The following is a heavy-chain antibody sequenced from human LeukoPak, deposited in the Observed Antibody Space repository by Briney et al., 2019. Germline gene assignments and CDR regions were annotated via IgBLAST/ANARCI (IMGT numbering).Heavy chain of an antibody. CDR3: ARALLYGDYPRA. D-gene: IGHD4-17*01. CDR2: IIPILGIA. V-gene: IGHV1-69*04. CDR1: GGTFSSYA. J-gene: IGHJ5*02. Sequence: SVKVSCKASGGTFSSYAISWVRQAPGQGLEWMGRIIPILGIANYAQKFQGRVTITADKSTSTAYMELSSLRSEDTAVYYCARALLYGDYPRAWGQGTLVTVSS.